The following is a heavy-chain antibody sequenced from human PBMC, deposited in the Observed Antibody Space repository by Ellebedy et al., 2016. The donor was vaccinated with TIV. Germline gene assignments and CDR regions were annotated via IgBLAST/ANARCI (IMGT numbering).Heavy chain of an antibody. CDR2: INPNDGGT. V-gene: IGHV1-46*02. D-gene: IGHD1-26*01. Sequence: ASVKVSCKASGYTFDNYYLHWVRQAPGHGLEWLGVINPNDGGTTYTHTLRNGVTMTRDTSTSTVYMELGSLRSEDTAVYYCARSFFPSNVVGLDALGQWFDPWGQGTLVTVSS. CDR3: ARSFFPSNVVGLDALGQWFDP. J-gene: IGHJ5*02. CDR1: GYTFDNYY.